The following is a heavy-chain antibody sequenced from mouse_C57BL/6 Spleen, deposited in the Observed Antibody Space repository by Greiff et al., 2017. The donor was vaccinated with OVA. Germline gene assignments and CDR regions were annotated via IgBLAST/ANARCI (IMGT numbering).Heavy chain of an antibody. CDR3: ARDYYGSSYVFDY. D-gene: IGHD1-1*01. Sequence: VQLQQPGAELVRPGSSVKLSCKASGYTFTSYWMDWVKQRPGQGLEWIGNIYPSDSETHYNQKFKDKATLTVDKSSSTAYMQLSSLTSEDSAVYYCARDYYGSSYVFDYWGQGTTLTVSS. CDR2: IYPSDSET. CDR1: GYTFTSYW. J-gene: IGHJ2*01. V-gene: IGHV1-61*01.